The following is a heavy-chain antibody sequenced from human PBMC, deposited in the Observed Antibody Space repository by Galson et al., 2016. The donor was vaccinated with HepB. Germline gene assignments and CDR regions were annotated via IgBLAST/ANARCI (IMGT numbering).Heavy chain of an antibody. CDR2: ISYDAKNQ. J-gene: IGHJ6*02. V-gene: IGHV3-30*04. D-gene: IGHD4-11*01. CDR3: ARVGAGRQYGNGMDV. Sequence: SLRLSCAAFGLSFRGYAFHWVRQPPGKGLEGVAVISYDAKNQYYADSVKGRFTVSRDDSQNTLYLQMNSLRGEDTAVYHCARVGAGRQYGNGMDVWGQGTTVTVSS. CDR1: GLSFRGYA.